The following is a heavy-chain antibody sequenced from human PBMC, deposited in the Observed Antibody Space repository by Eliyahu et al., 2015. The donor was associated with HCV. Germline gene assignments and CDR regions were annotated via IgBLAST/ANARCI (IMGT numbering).Heavy chain of an antibody. V-gene: IGHV4-39*01. CDR2: IDYSGSI. CDR3: ARHSLPKSLIVLRPSAMSYNWFDP. D-gene: IGHD2-8*01. Sequence: QLQLQESGPGLVKPSETLSLTCXVSGDSIDGNTYYWGWIRQPPGRRLEWIGSIDYSGSIYYNPSLKSRVTIAVDTSKNQFSLNLSSVTAADTAVYYCARHSLPKSLIVLRPSAMSYNWFDPWGQGTLVTVSS. J-gene: IGHJ5*02. CDR1: GDSIDGNTYY.